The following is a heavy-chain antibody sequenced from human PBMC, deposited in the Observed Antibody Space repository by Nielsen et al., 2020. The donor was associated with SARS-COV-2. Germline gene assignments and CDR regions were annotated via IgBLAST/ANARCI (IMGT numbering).Heavy chain of an antibody. D-gene: IGHD3-10*01. CDR2: IGAGGDNI. CDR3: ATQADGYKSPYDY. V-gene: IGHV3-23*01. Sequence: GGSLRLFCAASGFTFSRHAMNWVRQAPGKGLEWVSIIGAGGDNIYYADSVKGRFTISRDNSKNTLYLQINSLRADDTAVYYCATQADGYKSPYDYWGQGTLVTVSS. CDR1: GFTFSRHA. J-gene: IGHJ4*02.